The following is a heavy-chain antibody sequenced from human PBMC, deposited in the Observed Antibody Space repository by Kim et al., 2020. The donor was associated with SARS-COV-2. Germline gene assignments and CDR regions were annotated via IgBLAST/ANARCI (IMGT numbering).Heavy chain of an antibody. D-gene: IGHD3-10*01. V-gene: IGHV1-8*01. CDR3: ARGQYYYGSGSYYKMGYYLDY. J-gene: IGHJ4*02. CDR2: MNPNSGNT. Sequence: ASVKVSCKASGNTLTSYDINWVRQATGQGLEWMGWMNPNSGNTGYAQKFQGRITMTRNTSIGTAYMELSSLRVEDTAVYYCARGQYYYGSGSYYKMGYYLDYWGQGTLVTASS. CDR1: GNTLTSYD.